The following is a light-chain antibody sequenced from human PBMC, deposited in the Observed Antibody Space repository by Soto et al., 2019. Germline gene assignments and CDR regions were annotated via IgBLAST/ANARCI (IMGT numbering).Light chain of an antibody. CDR3: SSYGGSNNLV. J-gene: IGLJ2*01. Sequence: QSALTQPPSASGSPGQSVTISCTGTSSDIGGYNYVSWYQQHPGKAPKLMISEVSQRSSGVPDRFSGSKSGNTASLTVSGLQTEDEADYYCSSYGGSNNLVFGGGTKLTVL. V-gene: IGLV2-8*01. CDR2: EVS. CDR1: SSDIGGYNY.